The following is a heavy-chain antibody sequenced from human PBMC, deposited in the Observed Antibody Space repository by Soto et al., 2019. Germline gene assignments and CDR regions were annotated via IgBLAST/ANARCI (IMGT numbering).Heavy chain of an antibody. Sequence: GGSLRLSCAASGFTFSSYAMSWVRQAPGKGLEWVSAISGSGGSTYYADSVKGRFTISRDNSKNTLYLQMNSLRSEDTAVYYCAKGSPPLDYYYDSSVYYYVDYWGQGTLVTVSS. D-gene: IGHD3-22*01. CDR1: GFTFSSYA. V-gene: IGHV3-23*01. CDR2: ISGSGGST. J-gene: IGHJ4*02. CDR3: AKGSPPLDYYYDSSVYYYVDY.